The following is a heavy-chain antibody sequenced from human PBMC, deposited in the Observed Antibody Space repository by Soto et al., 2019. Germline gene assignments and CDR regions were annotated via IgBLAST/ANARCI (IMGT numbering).Heavy chain of an antibody. Sequence: PGVSLRLSYAAAECTVVGNYMSCVRQAPGKGLEWVSVIYSGGSTYYADSVKGRFTISRDNSKNTLYLQMNSLRAEDTAVYYCAKDKLLPFAAFDIWGQGTMVTVSS. J-gene: IGHJ3*02. V-gene: IGHV3-53*05. CDR2: IYSGGST. CDR1: ECTVVGNY. CDR3: AKDKLLPFAAFDI. D-gene: IGHD2-15*01.